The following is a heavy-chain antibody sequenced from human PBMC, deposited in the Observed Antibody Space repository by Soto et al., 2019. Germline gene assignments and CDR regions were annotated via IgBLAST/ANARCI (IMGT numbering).Heavy chain of an antibody. CDR3: AKTTVTTTHLDY. CDR1: GFTFSSYA. J-gene: IGHJ4*02. CDR2: ISGSGGST. V-gene: IGHV3-23*01. D-gene: IGHD4-17*01. Sequence: GESLKISCAASGFTFSSYAMSWVRQAPGKGLEWVSAISGSGGSTYYADSVKGRFTISRDNSKNTLYLQMNSLRAEDTAVYYCAKTTVTTTHLDYWGQGTLVTVSS.